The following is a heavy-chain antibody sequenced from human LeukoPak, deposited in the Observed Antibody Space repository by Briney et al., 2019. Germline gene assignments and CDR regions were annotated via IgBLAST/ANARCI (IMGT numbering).Heavy chain of an antibody. CDR1: GFTFSGYG. CDR2: ISSKAYGGTT. CDR3: TRTLPSVWFGEAFDY. Sequence: GGSLRLSCAASGFTFSGYGMSWVRQAPGKGLEWVGFISSKAYGGTTEYAASVKGRFTISRDDSKSIAYLQMNSLKTEDTAVYYCTRTLPSVWFGEAFDYWGQGTLVAVSS. J-gene: IGHJ4*02. D-gene: IGHD3-10*01. V-gene: IGHV3-49*04.